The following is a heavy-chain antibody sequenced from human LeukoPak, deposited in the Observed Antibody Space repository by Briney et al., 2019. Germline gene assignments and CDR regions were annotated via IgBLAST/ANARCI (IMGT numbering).Heavy chain of an antibody. CDR2: ITGNGGST. J-gene: IGHJ4*02. Sequence: GGSLRLSCAASGFTFSSNAMSWVRQAPGKGLEWVSVITGNGGSTYYADSVKGRFTISRDNSKNTLSLQMNSLRAEDTAVYYCAKDAVAPGSGGDYFDYWGQGTLVTVSS. V-gene: IGHV3-23*01. CDR3: AKDAVAPGSGGDYFDY. CDR1: GFTFSSNA. D-gene: IGHD3-10*01.